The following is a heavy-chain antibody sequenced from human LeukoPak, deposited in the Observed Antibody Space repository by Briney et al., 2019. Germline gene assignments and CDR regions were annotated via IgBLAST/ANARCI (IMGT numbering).Heavy chain of an antibody. CDR1: GYTFNTYG. CDR3: ARDWGIAVAVYKDY. D-gene: IGHD6-19*01. J-gene: IGHJ4*02. CDR2: ISPYNGNT. Sequence: ASVKVSCKPYGYTFNTYGITWVRQAPGQGLEWMGWISPYNGNTNLAQKFQGRVTLTTDTSTSTAYMELRSLISDDTAVYYCARDWGIAVAVYKDYWGQGTLVTVSS. V-gene: IGHV1-18*01.